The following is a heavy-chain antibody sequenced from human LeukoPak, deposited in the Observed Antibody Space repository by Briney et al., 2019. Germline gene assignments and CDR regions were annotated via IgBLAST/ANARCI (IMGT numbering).Heavy chain of an antibody. CDR2: ISWNSGSI. Sequence: PGGSLRLSCAASGFTFDDYAMHWVRQAPGKGLEWVSGISWNSGSIGYADSVKGRFTISRDNAKNSLYLQMNSLRADDTAVYYCAKGQNSASGSYQYNWFDPWGQGTLVTVSS. D-gene: IGHD3-10*01. CDR1: GFTFDDYA. CDR3: AKGQNSASGSYQYNWFDP. V-gene: IGHV3-9*01. J-gene: IGHJ5*02.